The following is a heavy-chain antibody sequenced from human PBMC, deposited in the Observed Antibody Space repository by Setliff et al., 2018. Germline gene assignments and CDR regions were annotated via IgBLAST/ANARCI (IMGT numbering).Heavy chain of an antibody. CDR2: TIPMFGST. J-gene: IGHJ6*03. D-gene: IGHD5-18*01. CDR3: VREGVDTRSSTDYRYYMDV. CDR1: GATFSSYG. V-gene: IGHV1-69*05. Sequence: EASVKVSCKASGATFSSYGISWVRQAPGQGLEWMGETIPMFGSTSYAQKFQGRVTIITDESTTTAYMELSSLGSEDTAVYYCVREGVDTRSSTDYRYYMDVWGKGTTVTVSS.